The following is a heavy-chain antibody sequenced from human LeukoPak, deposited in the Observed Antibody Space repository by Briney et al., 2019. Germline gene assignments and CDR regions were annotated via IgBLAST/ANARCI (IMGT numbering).Heavy chain of an antibody. CDR3: ARSDKMDV. V-gene: IGHV1-46*01. CDR1: GYNFTSYH. J-gene: IGHJ6*02. CDR2: INPSEGST. Sequence: ASVKVSCKASGYNFTSYHIHWVRQVPGQGLEWMGVINPSEGSTDYAQKFQDRVSLTRDTSTSTVYMDLSRLRCEDTAVYYCARSDKMDVWGQGTTVTVSS.